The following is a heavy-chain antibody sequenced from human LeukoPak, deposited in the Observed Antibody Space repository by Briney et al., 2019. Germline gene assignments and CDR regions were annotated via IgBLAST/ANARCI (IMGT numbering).Heavy chain of an antibody. J-gene: IGHJ4*02. CDR2: INSDGSST. V-gene: IGHV3-74*01. CDR3: ARDRGGYSSSWYKMLFDY. D-gene: IGHD6-13*01. Sequence: GGSLRLSCAASGFTFSSYWMHWVRQAPGKGLVWVSRINSDGSSTSYADSVKGRFTISRDNAKNSLYLQMNSLRAEDTALYYCARDRGGYSSSWYKMLFDYWGQGTLVTVSS. CDR1: GFTFSSYW.